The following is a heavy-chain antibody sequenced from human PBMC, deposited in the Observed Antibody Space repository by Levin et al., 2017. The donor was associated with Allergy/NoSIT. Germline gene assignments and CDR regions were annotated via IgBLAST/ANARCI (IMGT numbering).Heavy chain of an antibody. Sequence: PSETLSLTCAASGFTFSAYAMKWIRQAPGKGLEWVSMISDSGATTRYADSLKGRFTISRDNSKNMVFLQMNSLRAEDTAIYYCATHWGKVRGGDSWGQGTLVTVSS. CDR1: GFTFSAYA. J-gene: IGHJ5*01. CDR3: ATHWGKVRGGDS. CDR2: ISDSGATT. D-gene: IGHD3-10*01. V-gene: IGHV3-23*01.